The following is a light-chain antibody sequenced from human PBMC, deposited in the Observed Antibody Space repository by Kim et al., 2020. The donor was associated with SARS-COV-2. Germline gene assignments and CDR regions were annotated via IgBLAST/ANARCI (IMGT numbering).Light chain of an antibody. CDR2: GAS. V-gene: IGKV3-20*01. CDR3: QYYGISYT. J-gene: IGKJ2*01. Sequence: VLTQSPGTLSLYPGARATLSCRASQSISAPYLSWYQQKPGQAPRVLMQGASSRATGIPDRFSGSGSRADFTLTISGLEPEDAAVYYCQYYGISYTCGQGTKLEI. CDR1: QSISAPY.